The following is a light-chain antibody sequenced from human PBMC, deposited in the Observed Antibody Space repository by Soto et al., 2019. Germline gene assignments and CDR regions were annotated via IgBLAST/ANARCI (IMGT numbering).Light chain of an antibody. V-gene: IGKV3D-15*01. J-gene: IGKJ2*01. CDR3: QQYNDWLYT. CDR2: DAS. CDR1: QSVRSN. Sequence: EKVMTQSPATLSVSPGERVTLSCRASQSVRSNLAWYQQKPGQAHRLLIYDASTRATDIPVRFSGSGSGTEFTLTISSLQSEDSAVYYCQQYNDWLYTFGPGTKVEIK.